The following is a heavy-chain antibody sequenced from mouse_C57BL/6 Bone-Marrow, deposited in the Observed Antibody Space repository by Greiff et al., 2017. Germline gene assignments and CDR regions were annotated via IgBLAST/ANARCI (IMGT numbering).Heavy chain of an antibody. J-gene: IGHJ2*01. D-gene: IGHD3-3*01. CDR3: ARKGTRYFDY. CDR1: GYTFTSYW. V-gene: IGHV1-52*01. Sequence: QVQLQQSGAELVRPGSSVKLSCKASGYTFTSYWMHWVKQRPIQGLEWIGNIDPSDSETHYNQKFKDKATLTVDKSSSTAYMQLSSLTSEDSAVYYCARKGTRYFDYWGQGTTLTVSS. CDR2: IDPSDSET.